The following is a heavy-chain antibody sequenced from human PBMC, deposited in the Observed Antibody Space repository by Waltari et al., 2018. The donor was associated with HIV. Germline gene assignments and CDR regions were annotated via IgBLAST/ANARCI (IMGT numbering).Heavy chain of an antibody. CDR3: AITPRGGSGYYFLFDY. D-gene: IGHD3-22*01. CDR2: IIPIFGTA. CDR1: GGTFSSYA. Sequence: QVQLVQSGAEVKKPGSSVKVSCKASGGTFSSYAISWVRQAPGQGLEWMGGIIPIFGTATYAQKFQGRVTITADESTSTAYMELSSLRSEDTAVYYCAITPRGGSGYYFLFDYWGQGTLVTVSS. V-gene: IGHV1-69*01. J-gene: IGHJ4*02.